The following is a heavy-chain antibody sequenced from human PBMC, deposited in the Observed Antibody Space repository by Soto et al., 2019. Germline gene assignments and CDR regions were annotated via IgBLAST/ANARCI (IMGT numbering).Heavy chain of an antibody. CDR2: IYYSGST. Sequence: SETLSLTCTVSGGSISSGGYYWSWIRQHPGKGLEWIGYIYYSGSTYYNPSLKSRVTISVDTSKNQFSLKLSSVTAADTAVYYCARSIEGEFESRIGYWGQGTLVTVSS. J-gene: IGHJ4*02. CDR1: GGSISSGGYY. D-gene: IGHD3-16*01. V-gene: IGHV4-31*03. CDR3: ARSIEGEFESRIGY.